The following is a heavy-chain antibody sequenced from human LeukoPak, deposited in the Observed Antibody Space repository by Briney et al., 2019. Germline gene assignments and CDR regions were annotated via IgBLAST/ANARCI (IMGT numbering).Heavy chain of an antibody. CDR3: AREGRGYSYGFDY. CDR2: IYYSGST. Sequence: PSETLSLTCTVSGGSISSGDYYWSWIRQPPGQGLEWIGYIYYSGSTYYNPSLKSRVTISVDTSKNQFSLKLSSVTAADTAVYYCAREGRGYSYGFDYWGQGTLVTVSS. J-gene: IGHJ4*02. D-gene: IGHD5-18*01. V-gene: IGHV4-30-4*01. CDR1: GGSISSGDYY.